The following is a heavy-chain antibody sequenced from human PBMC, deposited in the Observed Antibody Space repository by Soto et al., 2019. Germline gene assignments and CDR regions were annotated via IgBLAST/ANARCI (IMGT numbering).Heavy chain of an antibody. CDR2: INPNSGCT. CDR1: GYTFTGYY. CDR3: ANGLDFTRNRHMVVVVAATTPVDY. Sequence: SVKVSCKASGYTFTGYYMHWVRQAPGQGLEWMGWINPNSGCTNYAQKFQGRVTMTRDTSISTAYMELSRLRSDDTAVYYCANGLDFTRNRHMVVVVAATTPVDYWGQGTLVTVSS. V-gene: IGHV1-2*02. J-gene: IGHJ4*02. D-gene: IGHD2-15*01.